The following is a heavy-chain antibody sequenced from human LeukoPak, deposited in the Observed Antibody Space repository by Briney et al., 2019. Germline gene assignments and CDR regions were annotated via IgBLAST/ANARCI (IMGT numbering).Heavy chain of an antibody. CDR1: GFTFSDSN. V-gene: IGHV3-73*01. Sequence: PGGSLKLSCAASGFTFSDSNMHWVRQASGKGLEWVVRIRSRANNYATAYGASVTGRFTISRDDSKNTAYLQMNSLKTEDTAVFYCTRTPDFWSGYSDWGQGTLVTVSS. J-gene: IGHJ4*02. D-gene: IGHD3-3*01. CDR2: IRSRANNYAT. CDR3: TRTPDFWSGYSD.